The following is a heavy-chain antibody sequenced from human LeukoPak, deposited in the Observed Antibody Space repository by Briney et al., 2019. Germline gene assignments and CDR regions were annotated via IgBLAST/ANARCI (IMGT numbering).Heavy chain of an antibody. CDR3: ARRGFRAVAGTTAFDI. CDR1: GGSISSSSYY. J-gene: IGHJ3*02. D-gene: IGHD6-19*01. CDR2: IYYSGST. V-gene: IGHV4-39*01. Sequence: KPSETLSLTCTVSGGSISSSSYYWGWIRQPPGKGLEWVGSIYYSGSTYYNPSLKSRVTISVDTSKNQFSLKLSSVTAADTAVYYCARRGFRAVAGTTAFDIWGQGTMVTVSS.